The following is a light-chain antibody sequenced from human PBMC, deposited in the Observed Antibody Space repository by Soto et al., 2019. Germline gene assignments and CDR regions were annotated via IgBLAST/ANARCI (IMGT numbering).Light chain of an antibody. Sequence: QSALTQPASVSGSPGQSISISCTGTSIDIGDYKFVSWYQQHPGKAPKVMIYEVSRRPSGVSERFSGSKSGNTASPTISGLQAEDEADYYCSSYRYSSTTPFVFGTGTKLTVL. J-gene: IGLJ1*01. V-gene: IGLV2-14*01. CDR2: EVS. CDR3: SSYRYSSTTPFV. CDR1: SIDIGDYKF.